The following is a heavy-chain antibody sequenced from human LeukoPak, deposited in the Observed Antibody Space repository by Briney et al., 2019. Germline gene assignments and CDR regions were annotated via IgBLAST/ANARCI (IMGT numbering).Heavy chain of an antibody. D-gene: IGHD3-22*01. CDR1: GYTFTSYG. CDR3: ARDYYDSSGYYYWAAFDI. J-gene: IGHJ3*02. V-gene: IGHV1-18*01. CDR2: ISAYNGNT. Sequence: GASGKVSCKASGYTFTSYGISWGRQAPGQGLEWMGWISAYNGNTNYAQKLQGRVTMTTDTSTSTAYMELRSLRSDDTAVYYCARDYYDSSGYYYWAAFDIWGQGTMVTVSS.